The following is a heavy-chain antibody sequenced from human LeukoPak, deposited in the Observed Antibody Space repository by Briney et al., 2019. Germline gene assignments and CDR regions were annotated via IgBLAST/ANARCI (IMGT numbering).Heavy chain of an antibody. CDR1: GFTFSSYE. CDR2: ISSSSYI. D-gene: IGHD3-3*01. CDR3: ARGGYYDFWSGGKNLVDY. J-gene: IGHJ4*02. Sequence: GGSLRLSCAASGFTFSSYEMNWVRQAPGKGLEWVSSISSSSYIYYADSVKGRFTISRDNAKNSLYLQMNSLRAEDTAVYYCARGGYYDFWSGGKNLVDYWGQGTLVTVSS. V-gene: IGHV3-21*01.